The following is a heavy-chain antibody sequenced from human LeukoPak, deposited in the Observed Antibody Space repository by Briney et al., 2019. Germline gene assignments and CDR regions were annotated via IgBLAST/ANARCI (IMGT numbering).Heavy chain of an antibody. V-gene: IGHV3-74*01. J-gene: IGHJ4*02. CDR1: GFTFSNYW. CDR3: ARVEGPGDY. Sequence: QPGGSVTLSCAASGFTFSNYWRHWVPQAPGKGLVGVSSINSGGTSTSYAVSVKGRFTISRANGKDNVYLQMNSLKSEDRAEYDCARVEGPGDYGGQGTLVTVS. CDR2: INSGGTST. D-gene: IGHD5-24*01.